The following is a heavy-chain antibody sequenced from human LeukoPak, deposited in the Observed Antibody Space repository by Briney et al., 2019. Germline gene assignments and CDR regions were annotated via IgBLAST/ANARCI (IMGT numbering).Heavy chain of an antibody. Sequence: SSETLSLTCSVSGGSTSDYYWNWIRQPAGQGREWLGRIYYTGNTAYNPSLESRLTMSLDTAKNQFSLKVTSVTAADTAVYYCARGGTLFTYFDSWGQGTLVTVSS. CDR1: GGSTSDYY. CDR3: ARGGTLFTYFDS. V-gene: IGHV4-4*07. D-gene: IGHD3-10*02. CDR2: IYYTGNT. J-gene: IGHJ4*02.